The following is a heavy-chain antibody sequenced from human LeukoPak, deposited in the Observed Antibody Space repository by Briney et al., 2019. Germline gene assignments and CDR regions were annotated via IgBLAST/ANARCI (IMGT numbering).Heavy chain of an antibody. Sequence: TMSPTCTVSGRSFSSGSYYWGWIRQPAGKGLEWIGRIYTNRSTNYNPSLKSRVTISVDTSKNQFSLKLSSVTDSGTAVHNYARCPIVGAISFGHWGQGTLVTVSS. CDR3: ARCPIVGAISFGH. D-gene: IGHD1-26*01. CDR1: GRSFSSGSYY. CDR2: IYTNRST. V-gene: IGHV4-61*02. J-gene: IGHJ1*01.